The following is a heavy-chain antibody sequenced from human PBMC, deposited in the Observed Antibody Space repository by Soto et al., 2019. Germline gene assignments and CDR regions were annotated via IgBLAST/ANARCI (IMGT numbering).Heavy chain of an antibody. CDR1: GGSISSGDYY. J-gene: IGHJ4*02. CDR3: ARATVVTLDFDY. D-gene: IGHD2-15*01. Sequence: PSETLSLTCTVSGGSISSGDYYWSWIRQPPGKGLEWIGYIYYSGSTYYNPSLKSRVTISVDTSKNQFSLKLSSVTAADTAVYYCARATVVTLDFDYRGQGTLVTVSS. V-gene: IGHV4-30-4*01. CDR2: IYYSGST.